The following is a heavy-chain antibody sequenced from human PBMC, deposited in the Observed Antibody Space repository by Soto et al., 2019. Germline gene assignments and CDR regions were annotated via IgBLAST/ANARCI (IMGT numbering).Heavy chain of an antibody. CDR2: IRSKANSYAT. CDR3: TRLADGRG. J-gene: IGHJ4*02. CDR1: GFTFSGSA. V-gene: IGHV3-73*01. Sequence: EVQLVESGGGLVQPGGSLTLSCAASGFTFSGSAMHWVRQASGKGLEWVGRIRSKANSYATAYAASVKGRFTISRDDSKNTAYLQMNSRKTEDTAVYYCTRLADGRGWGQGTLVTVSS.